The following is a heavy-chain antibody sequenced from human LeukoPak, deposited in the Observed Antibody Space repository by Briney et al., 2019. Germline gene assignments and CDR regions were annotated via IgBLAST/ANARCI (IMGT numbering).Heavy chain of an antibody. V-gene: IGHV3-7*03. CDR3: ARDRRDGYNTWTDY. CDR1: GFTFSSHW. CDR2: IKQDGSEE. Sequence: PGGSLRLSCAASGFTFSSHWMSWVRQAPGKGLEWVANIKQDGSEEYYVDSVKGRFTISRDNAKNSLYLQMNGLRVEDTAVYYCARDRRDGYNTWTDYWGQGTLVTVSS. D-gene: IGHD5-24*01. J-gene: IGHJ4*02.